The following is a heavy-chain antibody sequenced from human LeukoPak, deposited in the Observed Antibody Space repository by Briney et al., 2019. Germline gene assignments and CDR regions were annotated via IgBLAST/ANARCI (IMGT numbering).Heavy chain of an antibody. CDR3: ARDEAAAGPGELDP. CDR2: ISYDGSNK. V-gene: IGHV3-30*01. CDR1: GFTLSSYA. D-gene: IGHD6-13*01. Sequence: GRSLRLSCAASGFTLSSYAMQWVRQARGKGLGWVGFISYDGSNKYYADSVKGRFTISRDNSKNTLYLQMNSLRAEDTAVYYCARDEAAAGPGELDPWGQGTLVTVSS. J-gene: IGHJ5*02.